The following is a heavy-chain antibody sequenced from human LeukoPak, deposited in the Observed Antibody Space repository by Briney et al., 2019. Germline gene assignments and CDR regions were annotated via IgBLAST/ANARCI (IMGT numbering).Heavy chain of an antibody. CDR1: GFTFSSYW. CDR3: ARGAVYCTNGVCFRPFDY. D-gene: IGHD2-8*01. J-gene: IGHJ4*02. Sequence: GGSLRLSCAASGFTFSSYWMHWVRHAPGKGLVWVSRINSDGSSTSYADSVKGRFTISRDNAKNTLYLQMNSLRAEDTAVYYCARGAVYCTNGVCFRPFDYWGQGTLVTVSS. V-gene: IGHV3-74*01. CDR2: INSDGSST.